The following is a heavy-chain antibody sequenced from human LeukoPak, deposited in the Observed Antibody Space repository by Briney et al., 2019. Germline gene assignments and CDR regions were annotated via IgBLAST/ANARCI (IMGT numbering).Heavy chain of an antibody. D-gene: IGHD1-26*01. CDR2: INHSGST. CDR3: AREGAARLGARDAFDI. J-gene: IGHJ3*02. Sequence: SETLSLTCAVYGGSFSGYYWSWIRQPPGKGQEWIGEINHSGSTNYNPSLKSRVTISVDTSKNQFSLKLSSVTAADTAVYYCAREGAARLGARDAFDIWGQGTMVTVSS. V-gene: IGHV4-34*01. CDR1: GGSFSGYY.